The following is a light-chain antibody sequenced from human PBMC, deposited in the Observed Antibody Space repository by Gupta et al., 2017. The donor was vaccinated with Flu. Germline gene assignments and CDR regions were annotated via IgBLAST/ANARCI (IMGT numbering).Light chain of an antibody. Sequence: SYVLTQPPSVSVAPGQTARIACGGNNIGSKSVHWSQQKPGQAPGLVVDYDRARPSAIPERWFCSNSANTATPPTSSVDAGEEADDYCHVSDSSSDNWVFGGGTKLTVL. CDR3: HVSDSSSDNWV. CDR2: YDR. CDR1: NIGSKS. J-gene: IGLJ3*02. V-gene: IGLV3-21*02.